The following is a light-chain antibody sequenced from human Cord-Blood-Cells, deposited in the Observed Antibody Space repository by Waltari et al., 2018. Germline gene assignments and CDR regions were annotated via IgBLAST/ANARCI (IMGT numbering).Light chain of an antibody. CDR2: DAS. V-gene: IGKV1-5*01. CDR3: QQYNSYSPCT. Sequence: DIQMTQTPSTLSASVGDRVTITSRASQSISSWLAWYQQKPGKAPKLLIYDASSLESGVPARFSGSGSGTEFTLTISSLQPDDFATYYCQQYNSYSPCTFGQGTKVEIK. J-gene: IGKJ1*01. CDR1: QSISSW.